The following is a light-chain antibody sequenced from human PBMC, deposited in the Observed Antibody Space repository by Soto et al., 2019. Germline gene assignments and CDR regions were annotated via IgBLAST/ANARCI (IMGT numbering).Light chain of an antibody. CDR1: SSNIGSNT. CDR2: NNN. J-gene: IGLJ2*01. Sequence: QSVLTQPPSASGTPGQRVTISCSGSSSNIGSNTVNWYQQLPGTAPKLLIYNNNRRPSGVPDRFSGSKSGTSASLAISGLQSEDEVDYYCAAWDDSLNGVVFGGGTKLTVL. CDR3: AAWDDSLNGVV. V-gene: IGLV1-44*01.